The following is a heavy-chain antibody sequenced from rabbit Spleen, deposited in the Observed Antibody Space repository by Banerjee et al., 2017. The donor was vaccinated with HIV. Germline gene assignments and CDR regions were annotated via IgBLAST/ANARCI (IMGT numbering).Heavy chain of an antibody. Sequence: QSLEESGGDLVKPGASLTLTCTASGVSFTSNYYMCWVRQAPGKGLEWIACINTATGKPVYATWAKGRFTISRTSSTTVTLQMTSLTAADTATYFCARNYGDNSGYVAFKLWGPGTLVTVS. J-gene: IGHJ4*01. CDR2: INTATGKP. D-gene: IGHD1-1*01. CDR3: ARNYGDNSGYVAFKL. CDR1: GVSFTSNYY. V-gene: IGHV1S40*01.